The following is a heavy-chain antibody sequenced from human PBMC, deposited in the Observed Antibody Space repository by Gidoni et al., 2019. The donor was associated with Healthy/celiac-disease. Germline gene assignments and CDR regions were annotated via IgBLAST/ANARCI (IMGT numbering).Heavy chain of an antibody. V-gene: IGHV3-33*01. CDR2: RWYDGSNK. D-gene: IGHD1-20*01. Sequence: QVQLVASWGGVVQPGRSLSLSCAASCFTFSSYGMHWVRQAPGKGLEWVAVRWYDGSNKYYADSVKGRFTISRDNSKNTLYLQMNSLRAEDTAVYYCAREGYNWAVDYWGQGTLVTVSS. CDR1: CFTFSSYG. CDR3: AREGYNWAVDY. J-gene: IGHJ4*02.